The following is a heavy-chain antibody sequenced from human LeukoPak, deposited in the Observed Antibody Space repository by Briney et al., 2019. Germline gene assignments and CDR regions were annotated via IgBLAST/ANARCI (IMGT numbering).Heavy chain of an antibody. J-gene: IGHJ4*02. D-gene: IGHD5-18*01. Sequence: GGSLRLSCEASGFAFTKYGMSWVRQAPGKGLEWISTISDSGAYTYYADFVKGRFTISRDNAKNSLFLQMNSLRAEDTAVYFCARGVDNYGFIFDYWGQGTPVTVPS. CDR2: ISDSGAYT. CDR1: GFAFTKYG. CDR3: ARGVDNYGFIFDY. V-gene: IGHV3-23*01.